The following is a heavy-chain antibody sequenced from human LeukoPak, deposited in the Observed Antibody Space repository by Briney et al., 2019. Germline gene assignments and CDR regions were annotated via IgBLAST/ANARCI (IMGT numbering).Heavy chain of an antibody. V-gene: IGHV1-2*02. CDR1: GYPFIDYY. D-gene: IGHD2-15*01. Sequence: ASVKVSCKASGYPFIDYYLHWVRQAPGQGLEWMGCINPNTGDTNSAQNFQGRVIMTRDTSITTAYMELSRLKSDDTALYYCASKGAGHCYDASCMGSFDLWGQGTTVAVSS. CDR3: ASKGAGHCYDASCMGSFDL. CDR2: INPNTGDT. J-gene: IGHJ3*01.